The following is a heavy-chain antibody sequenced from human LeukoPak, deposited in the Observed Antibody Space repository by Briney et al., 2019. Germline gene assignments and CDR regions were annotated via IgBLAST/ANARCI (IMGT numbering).Heavy chain of an antibody. CDR2: INPSGGST. J-gene: IGHJ4*02. V-gene: IGHV1-46*01. Sequence: ASLKVSCKASGYTFTSYYMHWVRQAPGQGLEWMGIINPSGGSTSYAQNSQGRVTMTRDTSTSTVYMELSSLRSEATAVYHCARAGIAVAGPSFDYWGQGTLVTVSS. D-gene: IGHD6-19*01. CDR3: ARAGIAVAGPSFDY. CDR1: GYTFTSYY.